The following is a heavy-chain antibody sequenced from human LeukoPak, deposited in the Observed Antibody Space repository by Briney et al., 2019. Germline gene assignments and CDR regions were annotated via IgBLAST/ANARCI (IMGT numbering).Heavy chain of an antibody. CDR3: ASFGSSPRYYYYMDV. V-gene: IGHV4-34*01. J-gene: IGHJ6*03. CDR2: INHSGST. D-gene: IGHD6-13*01. Sequence: PSEILSLTCAVYGGSFSGYYWSWIRQPPGKGLEWIGEINHSGSTNYNPSLKSRVTISVDTSKNQFSLKLSSVTAADTAVYYCASFGSSPRYYYYMDVWGKGTTVTVSS. CDR1: GGSFSGYY.